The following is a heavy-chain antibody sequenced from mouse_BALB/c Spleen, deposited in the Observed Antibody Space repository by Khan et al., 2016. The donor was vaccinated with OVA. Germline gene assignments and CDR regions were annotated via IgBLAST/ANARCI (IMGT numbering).Heavy chain of an antibody. CDR3: TRDRIDY. J-gene: IGHJ2*01. CDR2: INPTSGHT. V-gene: IGHV1-7*01. Sequence: QVRLQQSGAELAKPGASVKMSCKTSGYTFTTYWMHWVKQRPGQGLEWIGYINPTSGHTDYNEKFKDKDTLSADKSSSTAYMQLSSLTSEDSAVYYCTRDRIDYWGQGTTLTVSS. CDR1: GYTFTTYW.